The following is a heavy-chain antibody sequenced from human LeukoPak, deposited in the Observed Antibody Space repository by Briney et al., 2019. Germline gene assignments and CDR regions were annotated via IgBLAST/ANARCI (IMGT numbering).Heavy chain of an antibody. Sequence: PGGSLRLSCAASGFTFRSYAMHWVRQAPGKGLEWVAVISYDGSNKYYADSVKGRFTISRDNSKNTLYLQMNSLRAEDTAVYYCAREGGKYYFDYWGQGTLVTVSS. J-gene: IGHJ4*02. V-gene: IGHV3-30-3*01. CDR3: AREGGKYYFDY. CDR1: GFTFRSYA. CDR2: ISYDGSNK. D-gene: IGHD3-16*01.